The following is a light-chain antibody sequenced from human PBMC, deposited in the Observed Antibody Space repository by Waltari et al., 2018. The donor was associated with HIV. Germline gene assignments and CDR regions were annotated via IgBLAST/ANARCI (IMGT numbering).Light chain of an antibody. CDR1: QSLFYSGDGNIY. CDR3: MQRLKFPIT. V-gene: IGKV2-40*01. CDR2: TLS. J-gene: IGKJ5*01. Sequence: VMTQTPLPLPVTPGEPASISCRYRQSLFYSGDGNIYLDWYLQKPGQSPQILIYTLSYRASGVPDRFTGSGSGTDFTLKISRVEAEDVGVYYCMQRLKFPITFGQGTRLEIK.